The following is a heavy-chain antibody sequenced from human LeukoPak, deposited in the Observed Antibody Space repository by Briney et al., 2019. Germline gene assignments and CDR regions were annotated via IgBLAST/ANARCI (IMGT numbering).Heavy chain of an antibody. D-gene: IGHD3-10*01. Sequence: ASVKVSCKASGYTLTKYAMIWVRQAPGQGLEWMGWINTNSGNPTYAQGFTGRFVFSLDTSVTTAYLQISSLKAEDTAVYYCARRSYFGSGSYYDDYWGQGTPVTVSS. CDR1: GYTLTKYA. CDR2: INTNSGNP. CDR3: ARRSYFGSGSYYDDY. J-gene: IGHJ4*02. V-gene: IGHV7-4-1*02.